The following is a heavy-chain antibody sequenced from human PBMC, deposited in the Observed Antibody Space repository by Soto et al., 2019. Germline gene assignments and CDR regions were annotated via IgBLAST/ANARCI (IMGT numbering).Heavy chain of an antibody. CDR2: IIPIFGTA. D-gene: IGHD3-22*01. V-gene: IGHV1-69*12. CDR1: GGTFSSYA. CDR3: ARGLGGIVVRGLNWFDP. Sequence: QVQLVQSGAEVKKPGSSVKVSCKASGGTFSSYAISWVRQAPGQGLEWMGGIIPIFGTANYAQKFQGRVTSTADDSTSTAYMELSSLRSEDTAVYYCARGLGGIVVRGLNWFDPWGQGTLVTVSS. J-gene: IGHJ5*02.